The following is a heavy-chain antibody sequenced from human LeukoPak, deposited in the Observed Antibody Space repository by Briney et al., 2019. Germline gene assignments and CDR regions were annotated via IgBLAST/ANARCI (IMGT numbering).Heavy chain of an antibody. D-gene: IGHD2-2*03. CDR3: ARRGYCSSTSCYEYWFDP. V-gene: IGHV4-39*01. CDR2: IYYKGST. J-gene: IGHJ5*02. CDR1: GFTISSSSYY. Sequence: SETLSLTCTVSGFTISSSSYYWVWLRQPPGQGLDWIVIIYYKGSTYYNPSLKSRLTISVDTSKNQFSLKLSSVTATDTAVYYCARRGYCSSTSCYEYWFDPWGQGTLVTVSS.